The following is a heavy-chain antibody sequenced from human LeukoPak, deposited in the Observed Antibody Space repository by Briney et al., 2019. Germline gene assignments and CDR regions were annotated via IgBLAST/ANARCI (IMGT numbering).Heavy chain of an antibody. CDR1: GDSVSSNSAA. D-gene: IGHD5-18*01. J-gene: IGHJ5*02. Sequence: SQTLSLTCAISGDSVSSNSAAWNWIRQSPSRGLEWLGRTYYRSKWYNDYAVSVKSRITISPDTSKNQFSLQLNSVTPEDTAVYYCARVGYSYGYDYNWFDPWGQGTLVTVSS. CDR3: ARVGYSYGYDYNWFDP. V-gene: IGHV6-1*01. CDR2: TYYRSKWYN.